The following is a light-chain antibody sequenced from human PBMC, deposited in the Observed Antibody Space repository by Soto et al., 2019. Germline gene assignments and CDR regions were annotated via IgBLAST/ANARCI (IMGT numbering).Light chain of an antibody. V-gene: IGKV1-5*03. CDR3: QQYSSYPT. CDR2: KAS. Sequence: DIQMTQSPSTLSASVGGRVTITCRASQSISSKLAWYQQKVGKAPKLLIYKASSLESGVPSRFSGSGSGTEFTLTISSLQPDDFATYYCQQYSSYPTFGQGTKVDIK. CDR1: QSISSK. J-gene: IGKJ1*01.